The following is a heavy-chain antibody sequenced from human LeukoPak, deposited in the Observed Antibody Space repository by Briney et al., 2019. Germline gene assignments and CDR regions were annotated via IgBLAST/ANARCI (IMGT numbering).Heavy chain of an antibody. Sequence: GGSLRLSCAVSGFTFSKFWMSWVRQAPGKGLEWVANINQDGSAKNYVASVKGRFTISRDNAKNSLYLQMDSLRAEDTAVYHCACEGEIYFGYFYWGQGTLVT. D-gene: IGHD3-10*01. J-gene: IGHJ4*02. CDR1: GFTFSKFW. CDR3: ACEGEIYFGYFY. CDR2: INQDGSAK. V-gene: IGHV3-7*01.